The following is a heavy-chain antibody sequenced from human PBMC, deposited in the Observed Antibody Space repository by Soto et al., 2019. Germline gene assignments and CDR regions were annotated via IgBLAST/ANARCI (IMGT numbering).Heavy chain of an antibody. Sequence: GGSLRLSCAASGFTFSSYAMSWVRQAPGKGLEWVSAISGSGGSTYYADSVKGRFTISRDNSKNTLYLQMNSLRAEDTAVYYCAKNGLHLRYGDYASWGQGTLVTVSS. J-gene: IGHJ4*02. V-gene: IGHV3-23*01. D-gene: IGHD4-17*01. CDR2: ISGSGGST. CDR3: AKNGLHLRYGDYAS. CDR1: GFTFSSYA.